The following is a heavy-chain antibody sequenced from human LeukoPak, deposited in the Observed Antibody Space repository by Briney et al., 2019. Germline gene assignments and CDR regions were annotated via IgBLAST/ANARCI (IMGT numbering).Heavy chain of an antibody. CDR2: IYYSGST. J-gene: IGHJ4*02. V-gene: IGHV4-59*08. D-gene: IGHD6-13*01. Sequence: KPSETLSLTCTVSGGSISSYYWSWIRQPPGKGLEWIGYIYYSGSTNYNPSLKSRVTISVDTSKNQFSLKLSSVTAADTAVYYCARHARELSYSSSWYDYWGQGTLVTVSS. CDR1: GGSISSYY. CDR3: ARHARELSYSSSWYDY.